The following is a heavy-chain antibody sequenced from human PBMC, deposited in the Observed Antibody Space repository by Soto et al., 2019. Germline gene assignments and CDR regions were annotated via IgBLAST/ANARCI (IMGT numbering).Heavy chain of an antibody. Sequence: QVQLVQSGAEVKKPGASVKVSCKASGYIFTSYDINWVRQATGQRLEWMGGMNPNSGNAGSVQKFQGRVTMTRNTSIGTAYMELSSLISEDTAVYYCARSQRGYSVADSWGQGTLV. V-gene: IGHV1-8*02. CDR1: GYIFTSYD. J-gene: IGHJ4*02. D-gene: IGHD5-18*01. CDR2: MNPNSGNA. CDR3: ARSQRGYSVADS.